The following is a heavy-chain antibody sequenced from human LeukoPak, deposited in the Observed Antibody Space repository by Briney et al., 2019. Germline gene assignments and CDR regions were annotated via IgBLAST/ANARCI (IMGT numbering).Heavy chain of an antibody. J-gene: IGHJ6*02. CDR3: ARARYCANTICHIGGGLDV. D-gene: IGHD2-15*01. CDR2: IKQDGRET. CDR1: GFPFTNNW. V-gene: IGHV3-7*04. Sequence: GGSLRLSCAASGFPFTNNWMTWVRQAPGKGLEWVATIKQDGRETYYVDSVKGRFTISRDNVRDSVYLQMTILRAEDAAVYYCARARYCANTICHIGGGLDVWDPGTTVTVSS.